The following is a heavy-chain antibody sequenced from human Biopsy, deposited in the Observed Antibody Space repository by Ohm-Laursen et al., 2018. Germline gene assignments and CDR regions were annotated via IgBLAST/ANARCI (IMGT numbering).Heavy chain of an antibody. Sequence: SLRLSCAASGFTFSSYVMSWVRQAPGKGLEWVSTISGSGDITYYADSVEGRFTISRDNSKNTLYLHMNSLRAEDTAVYYCAKADAYLWGEYRDLSPSSFDYWGQGTLVIVSS. J-gene: IGHJ4*02. D-gene: IGHD3-16*01. CDR3: AKADAYLWGEYRDLSPSSFDY. CDR2: ISGSGDIT. V-gene: IGHV3-23*01. CDR1: GFTFSSYV.